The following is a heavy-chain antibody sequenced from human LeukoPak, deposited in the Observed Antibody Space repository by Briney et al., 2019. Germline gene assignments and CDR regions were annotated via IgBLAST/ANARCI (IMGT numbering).Heavy chain of an antibody. J-gene: IGHJ4*02. D-gene: IGHD3-22*01. CDR3: ASHYYDSSGDQTDFDY. Sequence: SETLSLTCAVYGGSFSGYYWSWIRQPPGKGLEWIGEINHSGSTNYNPSLKSRVTISVDTSKNQFSLKLSSVTAADTAVYYCASHYYDSSGDQTDFDYWGQGTPVTVSS. CDR1: GGSFSGYY. V-gene: IGHV4-34*01. CDR2: INHSGST.